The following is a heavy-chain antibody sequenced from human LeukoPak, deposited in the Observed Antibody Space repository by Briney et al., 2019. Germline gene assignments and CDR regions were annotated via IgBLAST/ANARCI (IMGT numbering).Heavy chain of an antibody. J-gene: IGHJ4*02. D-gene: IGHD5-18*01. CDR2: INPSGGST. Sequence: ASVKVSCKASGYTFTSYGISWVRQAPGQGLEWMGIINPSGGSTSYAQKFQGRVTMTRDTSTSTVYMELSSLRSEDTAVYYCARGRGYSYGYPPDDYWGQGTLVTVSS. CDR3: ARGRGYSYGYPPDDY. V-gene: IGHV1-46*03. CDR1: GYTFTSYG.